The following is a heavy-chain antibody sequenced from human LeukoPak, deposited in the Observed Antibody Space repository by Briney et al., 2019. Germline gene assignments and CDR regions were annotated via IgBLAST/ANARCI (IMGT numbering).Heavy chain of an antibody. D-gene: IGHD2-21*01. CDR3: ARSYSFDY. CDR2: IRSTSSTI. J-gene: IGHJ4*02. V-gene: IGHV3-48*02. CDR1: GFTFRDSA. Sequence: QPGGSLRLSCAASGFTFRDSAMTWVRQAPGKGLEWISYIRSTSSTIYHADSVKGRFTISRDNAKNSLYLQMNSLRDEDTAVYYCARSYSFDYWGQGTLVTVSS.